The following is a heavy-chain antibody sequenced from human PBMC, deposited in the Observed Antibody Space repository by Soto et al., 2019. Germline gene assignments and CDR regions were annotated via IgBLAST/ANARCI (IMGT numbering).Heavy chain of an antibody. J-gene: IGHJ6*02. CDR3: ASPIGIGLDSGYYYYYGMDV. CDR2: IDPSDSYT. V-gene: IGHV5-10-1*01. D-gene: IGHD1-26*01. Sequence: GESLKISCKGSGYSFTSYWISWVRQMPGKGLEWMGRIDPSDSYTNYSPSFQGHVTISADKSISTAYLQWSSLKASDTAMYYCASPIGIGLDSGYYYYYGMDVWGQGTTVTVSS. CDR1: GYSFTSYW.